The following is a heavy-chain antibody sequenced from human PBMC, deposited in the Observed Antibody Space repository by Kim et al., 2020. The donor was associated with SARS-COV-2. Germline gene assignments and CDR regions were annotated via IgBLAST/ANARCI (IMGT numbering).Heavy chain of an antibody. D-gene: IGHD6-19*01. CDR3: TRRGWLGTAPGPFDY. Sequence: GGSLRLSCVPSGLTFDTYAMNWVRQAPGKGLEWLSIISYHGSNTFYADSVKGRFTISRDNSRNTLYLQMSSLRPEDTATDYCTRRGWLGTAPGPFDYWGQGTLVTVSS. V-gene: IGHV3-30-3*01. J-gene: IGHJ4*02. CDR2: ISYHGSNT. CDR1: GLTFDTYA.